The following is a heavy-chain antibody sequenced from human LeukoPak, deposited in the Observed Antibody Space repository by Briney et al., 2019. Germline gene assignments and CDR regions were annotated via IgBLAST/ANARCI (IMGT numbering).Heavy chain of an antibody. V-gene: IGHV3-21*01. CDR1: GFTFSTYS. CDR2: ISSGSSYI. Sequence: GGSLRLSCAASGFTFSTYSMNWVRQAPGKGLEWVSSISSGSSYIYYADSVKGRFTISRDDAKNSLYLQMNSLRAEDTAVYYCARYCSSSRCLYYYHMDVWGKGPRSPSP. D-gene: IGHD2-2*01. J-gene: IGHJ6*03. CDR3: ARYCSSSRCLYYYHMDV.